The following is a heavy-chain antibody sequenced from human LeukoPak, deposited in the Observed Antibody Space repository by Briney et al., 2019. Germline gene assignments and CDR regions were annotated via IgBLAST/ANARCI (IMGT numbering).Heavy chain of an antibody. J-gene: IGHJ5*02. CDR3: ARGPATVPFDP. CDR1: GGSISSYY. CDR2: IYYSGST. V-gene: IGHV4-59*01. Sequence: PSETLSLTCTVSGGSISSYYWSWIRQPPGKGLEWIGYIYYSGSTNHNPSLKSRVTISVDTSKNQFSLKLSSVTAADTAVYYCARGPATVPFDPWGQGTLVTVSS. D-gene: IGHD4-11*01.